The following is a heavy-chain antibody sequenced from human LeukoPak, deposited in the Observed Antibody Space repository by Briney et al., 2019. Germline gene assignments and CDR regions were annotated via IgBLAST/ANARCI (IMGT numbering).Heavy chain of an antibody. CDR2: ISYDGSNK. CDR1: GFTFSSYA. Sequence: GGSLRPSCAASGFTFSSYAMHWVRQAPGKGLEWVAVISYDGSNKYYADSVKGRFTISRDNSKNTLYLQMNSLRAEDTAVYYCARGDYGDYPIDYWGQGTLVTVSS. J-gene: IGHJ4*02. V-gene: IGHV3-30*01. D-gene: IGHD4-17*01. CDR3: ARGDYGDYPIDY.